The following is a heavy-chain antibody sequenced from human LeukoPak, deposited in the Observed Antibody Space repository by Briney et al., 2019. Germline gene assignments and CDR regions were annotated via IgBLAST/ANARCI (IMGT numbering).Heavy chain of an antibody. CDR3: PRAGYYDFWTCDSY. Sequence: PGGSLRLSCAVSGFTFSNYWMSWVRQAPGKGLEWVANIKQDGSEKYYVDSVRGRFTISRDNAKNSLYLQLNSLRAEDTAVYYCPRAGYYDFWTCDSYWRQGTLVSVSS. V-gene: IGHV3-7*01. CDR1: GFTFSNYW. CDR2: IKQDGSEK. J-gene: IGHJ4*02. D-gene: IGHD3-3*01.